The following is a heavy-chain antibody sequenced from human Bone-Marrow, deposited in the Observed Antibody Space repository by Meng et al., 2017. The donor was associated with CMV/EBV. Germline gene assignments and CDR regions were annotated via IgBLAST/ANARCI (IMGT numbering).Heavy chain of an antibody. CDR3: ARVSRVIGLTPQRRYGMDV. D-gene: IGHD2/OR15-2a*01. CDR2: INHSGST. J-gene: IGHJ6*02. CDR1: GGSFSGYY. V-gene: IGHV4-34*01. Sequence: SETLSLTCAVYGGSFSGYYWSWIRQPPGKGLEWIGEINHSGSTNYNPSLKSRVTISVDTSKNQFSLKLSSVTAADTAVYYWARVSRVIGLTPQRRYGMDVWGQGTTVTGSS.